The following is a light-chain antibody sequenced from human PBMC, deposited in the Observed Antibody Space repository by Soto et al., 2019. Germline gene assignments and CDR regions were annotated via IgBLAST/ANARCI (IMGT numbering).Light chain of an antibody. Sequence: IELTQSPSTLSGSSAQRATLSFRASQFVSSRLAWYQQRPGQVPRLLINDRSTRAPGISARFSGSGSGTEFTLTIITLQSDDFAVYYCQEYLQWPPGMYGLGTKG. CDR1: QFVSSR. V-gene: IGKV3-15*01. CDR3: QEYLQWPPGM. CDR2: DRS. J-gene: IGKJ1*01.